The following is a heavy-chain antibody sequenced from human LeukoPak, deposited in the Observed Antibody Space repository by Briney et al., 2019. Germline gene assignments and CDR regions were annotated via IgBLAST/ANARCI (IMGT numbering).Heavy chain of an antibody. D-gene: IGHD5-18*01. J-gene: IGHJ4*02. Sequence: GASVKVSCKASGYTFTGYYMHWVRQAPGQGLEWMGWINPNSGGTNYAQKFQGRVTMTRDTSISTAYMELSRLRSDDTAVYYCARDPDYSYGSNFDYWGQGTLVTVSS. CDR2: INPNSGGT. CDR1: GYTFTGYY. CDR3: ARDPDYSYGSNFDY. V-gene: IGHV1-2*02.